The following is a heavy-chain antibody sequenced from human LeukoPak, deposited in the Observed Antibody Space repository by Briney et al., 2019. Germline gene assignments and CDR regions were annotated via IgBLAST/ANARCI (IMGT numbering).Heavy chain of an antibody. J-gene: IGHJ4*02. CDR2: ISAYNGNT. CDR1: GYTFTSSG. V-gene: IGHV1-18*01. D-gene: IGHD5-12*01. Sequence: GASVKVSCKASGYTFTSSGISWVRQAPGQGLEWMGWISAYNGNTNNAHKLQGRVTMSTDTSTSTAFLELRSLRSDDTAVYYCARDRPVVATISHPYYWGQRTLVTVSS. CDR3: ARDRPVVATISHPYY.